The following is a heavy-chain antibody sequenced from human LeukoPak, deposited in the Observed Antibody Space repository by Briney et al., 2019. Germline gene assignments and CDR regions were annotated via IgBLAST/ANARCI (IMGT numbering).Heavy chain of an antibody. D-gene: IGHD6-13*01. V-gene: IGHV3-48*03. CDR1: GFTFSSYE. CDR3: AREAGSSWFAPLDY. J-gene: IGHJ4*02. CDR2: ISSSGSTI. Sequence: GRSLRLSCAASGFTFSSYEMNWVRQAPGRGLEWVSYISSSGSTIYYADSVKGRFTISRDNAKNSLYLQMNSLRAEDTAVYYCAREAGSSWFAPLDYWGQGTLVTVSS.